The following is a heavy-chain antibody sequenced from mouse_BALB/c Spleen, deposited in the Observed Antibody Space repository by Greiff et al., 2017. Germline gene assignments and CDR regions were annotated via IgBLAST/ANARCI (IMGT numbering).Heavy chain of an antibody. CDR3: NALTTVVATGLDYFDY. CDR1: GFNIKDYY. D-gene: IGHD1-1*01. V-gene: IGHV14-4*02. Sequence: VQLQQSGAELVRSGASVKLSCTASGFNIKDYYMHWVKQRPEQGLEWIGWIDPENGDTEYAPKFQGKATMTADTSSNTAYLQLSSLTSEDTAVYYCNALTTVVATGLDYFDYWGQGTTLTVSS. J-gene: IGHJ2*01. CDR2: IDPENGDT.